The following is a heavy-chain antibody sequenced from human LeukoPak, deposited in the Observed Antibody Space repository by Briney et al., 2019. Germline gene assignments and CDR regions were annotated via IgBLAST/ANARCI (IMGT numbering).Heavy chain of an antibody. CDR2: INHSGST. Sequence: SETLSLTCAVYGGSFSGYYWSWLRQPPGKGLEWIGEINHSGSTNYNPSLKSRVTISVDTSKNQFSLKLSSVTAADTAVYYCARGLGVLTGYSPPISFDYWGQGTLVTVSS. V-gene: IGHV4-34*01. J-gene: IGHJ4*02. CDR3: ARGLGVLTGYSPPISFDY. CDR1: GGSFSGYY. D-gene: IGHD3-9*01.